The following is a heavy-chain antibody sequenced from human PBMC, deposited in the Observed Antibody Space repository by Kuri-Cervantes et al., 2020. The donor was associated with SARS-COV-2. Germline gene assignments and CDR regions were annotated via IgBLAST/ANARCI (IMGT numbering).Heavy chain of an antibody. Sequence: ESLKISCTVSGGSISSYYWSWIRQPAGKGLEWIGRIYTSGSTNYNPSLKSRVTMSVDTSKNQFSLKLSSVTAADTAVYYRAREYCSSTSCYGAFDIWGQGTMVTVSS. CDR2: IYTSGST. CDR1: GGSISSYY. J-gene: IGHJ3*02. D-gene: IGHD2-2*01. V-gene: IGHV4-4*07. CDR3: AREYCSSTSCYGAFDI.